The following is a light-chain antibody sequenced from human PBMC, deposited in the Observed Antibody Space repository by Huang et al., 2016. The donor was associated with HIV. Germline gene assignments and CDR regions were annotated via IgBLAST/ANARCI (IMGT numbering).Light chain of an antibody. CDR1: QTLVHTDGNTY. CDR3: MQGTHWPPGS. J-gene: IGKJ1*01. V-gene: IGKV2-30*02. Sequence: DVVMTQSPLSLPVTLGQPAAISCRSSQTLVHTDGNTYLNWFLQRPGQSPRRLSYKVSNRDSGVPDRFSGSGSGIEFTLTISRVEAEDIGVYYCMQGTHWPPGSFGQGTKVEIK. CDR2: KVS.